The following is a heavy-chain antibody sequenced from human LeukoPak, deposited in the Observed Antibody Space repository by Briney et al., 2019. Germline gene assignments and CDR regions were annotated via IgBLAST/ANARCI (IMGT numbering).Heavy chain of an antibody. CDR2: IYYSGST. CDR3: ARETPGRGVDY. D-gene: IGHD2-15*01. Sequence: SETLSLTCIVSGGSISSYYWSWIRRPPGKGLEWIGYIYYSGSTNYNPSLKSRVTISVDTSKNQFSPKLSSVTAADTAVYYCARETPGRGVDYWGQGTLVTVSS. J-gene: IGHJ4*02. V-gene: IGHV4-59*01. CDR1: GGSISSYY.